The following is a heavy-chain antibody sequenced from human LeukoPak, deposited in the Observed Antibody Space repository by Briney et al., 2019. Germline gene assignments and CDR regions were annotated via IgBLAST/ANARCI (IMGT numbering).Heavy chain of an antibody. CDR3: ARVQQPIRPYYYYYGMDV. CDR2: INTDGSNT. J-gene: IGHJ6*02. Sequence: GGSLRLSCAASGFTFDSYWMHWVRQAPGKGLVWVSHINTDGSNTNYADSVKGRFTISRDNAKNTLYLQMNSLRVEDTAVYYCARVQQPIRPYYYYYGMDVWGQGTTVTVSS. D-gene: IGHD6-13*01. V-gene: IGHV3-74*01. CDR1: GFTFDSYW.